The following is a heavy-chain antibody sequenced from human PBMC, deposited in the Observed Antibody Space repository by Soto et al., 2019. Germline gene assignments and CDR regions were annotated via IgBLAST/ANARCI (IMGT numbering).Heavy chain of an antibody. V-gene: IGHV4-59*01. CDR3: ARGPFGAAAGTLDAFDI. Sequence: PSETLSLTCTVSGGSISSYYWSWIRQPPGKGLEWIGYIYYSGSTNYNPSLKSRVTISIDTSKNQFSMKLSSVTAADTAVYYCARGPFGAAAGTLDAFDIWGQGTMVTVSS. CDR1: GGSISSYY. D-gene: IGHD6-13*01. CDR2: IYYSGST. J-gene: IGHJ3*02.